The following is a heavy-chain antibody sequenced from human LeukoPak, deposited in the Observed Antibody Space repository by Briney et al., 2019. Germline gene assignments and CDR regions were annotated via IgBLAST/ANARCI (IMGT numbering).Heavy chain of an antibody. J-gene: IGHJ4*02. Sequence: PGGSLTLSCAASGFTVSSSYMSWVRQAPGKGLEWVSVIYSGGSTYYADSVKGRFTISRDNSKNTLYLQMNSLRAEDTAVYYCASIGSGAYWGQGTLVTVSS. D-gene: IGHD3-10*01. CDR2: IYSGGST. CDR3: ASIGSGAY. CDR1: GFTVSSSY. V-gene: IGHV3-66*01.